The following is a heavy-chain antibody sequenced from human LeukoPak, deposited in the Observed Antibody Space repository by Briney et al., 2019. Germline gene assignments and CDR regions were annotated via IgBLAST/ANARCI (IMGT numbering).Heavy chain of an antibody. CDR2: ISGSGDNT. J-gene: IGHJ5*02. CDR3: AREAAAGLDP. Sequence: GGSLRLSCAASGFTFSSYTMTWVRQAPGKGLEWVSAISGSGDNTYYADSVKGRFTISRDNAKNTLYLQMNSLRAEDTAVYYCAREAAAGLDPWGQGTLVTVSS. CDR1: GFTFSSYT. V-gene: IGHV3-23*01. D-gene: IGHD6-13*01.